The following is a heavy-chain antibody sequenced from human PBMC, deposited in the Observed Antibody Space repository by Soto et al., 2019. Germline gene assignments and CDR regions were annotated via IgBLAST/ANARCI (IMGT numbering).Heavy chain of an antibody. CDR2: IVVGSGNT. CDR3: AAVPTSKPLWFGELLFFPL. D-gene: IGHD3-10*01. J-gene: IGHJ4*02. CDR1: GFTFTSSA. V-gene: IGHV1-58*01. Sequence: GASVKVSCKASGFTFTSSAVQWVRQARGQRLEWIGWIVVGSGNTNYAQKFQERVTITRDMSTSTAYMELSSLRSEDTAVYYCAAVPTSKPLWFGELLFFPLWGQGTLVTVSS.